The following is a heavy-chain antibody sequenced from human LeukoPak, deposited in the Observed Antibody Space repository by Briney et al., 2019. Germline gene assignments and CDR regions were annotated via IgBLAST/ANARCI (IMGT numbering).Heavy chain of an antibody. CDR3: ASDPRFLEWSGFDP. V-gene: IGHV1-18*01. D-gene: IGHD3-3*01. Sequence: GASVKVTCKASGYTFTCYGISWVRQAPGQGLEWMGWISAYNGNTNFAQKLQGRGTMTTDTSNSKAYMELRSLRSDDTVVDYCASDPRFLEWSGFDPWGQGTLVTVSS. CDR2: ISAYNGNT. J-gene: IGHJ5*02. CDR1: GYTFTCYG.